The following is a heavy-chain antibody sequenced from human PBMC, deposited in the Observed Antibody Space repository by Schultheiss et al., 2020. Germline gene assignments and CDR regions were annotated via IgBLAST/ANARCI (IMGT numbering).Heavy chain of an antibody. D-gene: IGHD2-2*01. V-gene: IGHV1-3*01. CDR2: INAGNGNT. Sequence: ASVKVSCKASGYTFTSYAMHWVRQAPGQRLEWMGWINAGNGNTKYSQKFQGRVTITRDTSASTAYMELSSLRSEDTAVYYCARGGRYCSSTSCYFSYWGQGTLVTVS. J-gene: IGHJ4*02. CDR1: GYTFTSYA. CDR3: ARGGRYCSSTSCYFSY.